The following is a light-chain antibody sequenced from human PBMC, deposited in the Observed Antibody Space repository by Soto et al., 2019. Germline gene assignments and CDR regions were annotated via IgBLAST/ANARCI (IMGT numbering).Light chain of an antibody. CDR3: QQYNNWPMYP. Sequence: EIVMTQSPATLSVSPGERATLSCRASQSVSSNLAWYQQTPGQAPRLLIYGASTRATGIPARFSGSGSGTEFTLTISSLQSEDFAVYYCQQYNNWPMYPFGHGTKLEIK. V-gene: IGKV3-15*01. CDR1: QSVSSN. J-gene: IGKJ2*01. CDR2: GAS.